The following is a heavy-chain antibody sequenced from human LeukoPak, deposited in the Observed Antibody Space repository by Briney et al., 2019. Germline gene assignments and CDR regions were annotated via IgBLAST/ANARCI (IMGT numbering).Heavy chain of an antibody. CDR3: ARLDSSRWFPFDI. CDR2: IYYSGST. J-gene: IGHJ3*02. Sequence: PSETLSLTCAVYGGSFTEYHWSWIRQSPGKSLEWIGNIYYSGSTYYNPSLKSRVTISVDTSKNQFSLKLSSVTAADTSLYYCARLDSSRWFPFDIWGQGTMVTVSS. CDR1: GGSFTEYH. V-gene: IGHV4-34*01. D-gene: IGHD6-13*01.